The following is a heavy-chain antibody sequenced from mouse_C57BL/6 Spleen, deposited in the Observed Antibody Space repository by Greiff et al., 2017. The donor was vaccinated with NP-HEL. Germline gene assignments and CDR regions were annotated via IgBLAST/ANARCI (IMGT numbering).Heavy chain of an antibody. J-gene: IGHJ2*01. V-gene: IGHV1-69*01. CDR3: ARGGYYYGSSPYFDY. Sequence: QVQLQQPGAELVMPGASVKLSCKASGYTFTSYWMHWVKQRPGQGLEWIGEIDPSDSYTNYNQKFKGKSTLTVDKSSSTAYMQLSSLTSEDSAVYYCARGGYYYGSSPYFDYWGQGTTLTVSS. CDR2: IDPSDSYT. D-gene: IGHD1-1*01. CDR1: GYTFTSYW.